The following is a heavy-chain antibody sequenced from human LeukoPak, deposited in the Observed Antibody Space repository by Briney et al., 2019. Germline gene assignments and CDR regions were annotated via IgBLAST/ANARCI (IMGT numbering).Heavy chain of an antibody. Sequence: SETLSLTCTVSGDSISRSTYYWAWIRQPPGKGLEWIGSVYYGRSPYFNPSLESRATISVDTSKNHFSLKMGSVTAADTAVYYCARSSGTGTFSYWGQGTLVTVSS. CDR2: VYYGRSP. CDR1: GDSISRSTYY. V-gene: IGHV4-39*02. J-gene: IGHJ4*02. D-gene: IGHD6-25*01. CDR3: ARSSGTGTFSY.